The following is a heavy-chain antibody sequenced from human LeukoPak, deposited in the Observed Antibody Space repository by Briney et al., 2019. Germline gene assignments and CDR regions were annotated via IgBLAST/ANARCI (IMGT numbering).Heavy chain of an antibody. CDR1: GFTFSNAW. Sequence: GGSLRLSCAASGFTFSNAWMSWVRQAPGKGLEWVGRIKSKTDGGTTDYAAPVKGRFTISRDDSKNTLYLQMDSLKTEDTAVYYCTTDTRRAGDYGDYGPLGYWGQGTLVTVSS. V-gene: IGHV3-15*01. CDR2: IKSKTDGGTT. CDR3: TTDTRRAGDYGDYGPLGY. D-gene: IGHD4-17*01. J-gene: IGHJ4*02.